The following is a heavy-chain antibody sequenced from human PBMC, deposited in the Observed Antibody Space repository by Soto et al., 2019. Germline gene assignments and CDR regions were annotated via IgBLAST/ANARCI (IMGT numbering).Heavy chain of an antibody. J-gene: IGHJ5*02. Sequence: ASVKVSCKASGYTFTGYYMRWVRHAPGQGLEWMGWINPNSGGTNYAQKFQGWVTMTRDTSISTAYMELSRLRSDDTAVYYCARGLATTARYNWSDPWGQGTLVTVSS. CDR2: INPNSGGT. CDR3: ARGLATTARYNWSDP. CDR1: GYTFTGYY. D-gene: IGHD5-12*01. V-gene: IGHV1-2*04.